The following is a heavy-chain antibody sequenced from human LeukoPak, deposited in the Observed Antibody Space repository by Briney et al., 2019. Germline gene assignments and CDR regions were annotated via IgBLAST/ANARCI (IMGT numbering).Heavy chain of an antibody. J-gene: IGHJ5*01. CDR2: LTPIFGTA. CDR3: ARGFISGYCSSCSCYGWFGH. D-gene: IGHD2-2*01. V-gene: IGHV1-69*05. Sequence: GPSVKVPCEASVDTFSSYSIIWARQAPGQALEWMGGLTPIFGTANYAQKFEDRVTITTDESTSTAHMELSSLSSEDAAVLQCARGFISGYCSSCSCYGWFGHWGPRTMVNGSS. CDR1: VDTFSSYS.